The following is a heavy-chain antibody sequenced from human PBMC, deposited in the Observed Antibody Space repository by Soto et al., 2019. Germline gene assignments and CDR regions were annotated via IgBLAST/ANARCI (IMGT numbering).Heavy chain of an antibody. V-gene: IGHV3-23*01. J-gene: IGHJ4*02. CDR2: ISGSGSTT. CDR1: GFTFSSFA. D-gene: IGHD6-19*01. Sequence: EVQLLESWGGLVQPGGSLRLSCAASGFTFSSFAMTWVRQAPGKGLEWVSIISGSGSTTYYADSVRGRFTISRDNSKNTRYLQMDSLRAELTAVYYCAKDTVEVANGYFDYWGQGTLVPVSS. CDR3: AKDTVEVANGYFDY.